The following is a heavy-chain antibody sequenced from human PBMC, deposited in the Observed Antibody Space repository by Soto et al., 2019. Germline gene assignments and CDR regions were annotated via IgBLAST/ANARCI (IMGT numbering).Heavy chain of an antibody. V-gene: IGHV3-53*01. CDR1: GFTVSSNY. J-gene: IGHJ6*02. CDR3: ATRYFDWLPNYYGMDV. Sequence: EVQLVESGGGLIQPGGSLRLSCAASGFTVSSNYMSWVRQAPGKGLEWVSVIYSGGSTYYADSVKGRFTISRDNSKNTLYLQMNSLRADDTAVYYCATRYFDWLPNYYGMDVWGQGTTVTVSS. D-gene: IGHD3-9*01. CDR2: IYSGGST.